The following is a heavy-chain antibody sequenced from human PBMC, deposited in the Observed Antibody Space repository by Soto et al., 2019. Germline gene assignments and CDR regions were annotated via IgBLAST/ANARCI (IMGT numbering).Heavy chain of an antibody. J-gene: IGHJ6*02. D-gene: IGHD3-3*01. CDR3: AKSSRWRYGMDV. CDR1: GFTFSSYA. Sequence: EVQLLESGGGLVQPGGSLRLSCAASGFTFSSYAMSWVRQAPGKGLEWVSAISGSGGSTYYADSVKGRLTISRDNSKNTLYMQMNRMRAEDTAVYYCAKSSRWRYGMDVWCQGTTVTVSS. V-gene: IGHV3-23*01. CDR2: ISGSGGST.